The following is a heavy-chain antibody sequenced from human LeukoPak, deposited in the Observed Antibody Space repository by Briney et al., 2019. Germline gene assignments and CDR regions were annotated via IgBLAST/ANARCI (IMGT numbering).Heavy chain of an antibody. Sequence: GASVKVSCKASGYTFTSYAMNWVRQAPGQGLEWMGWINTNTGNPTYAQGFTGRFVFSLDASVSTAYLQISSLKAEDTAVYYCARFLPLLWFGELSAFDIWGQGTMVTVSS. V-gene: IGHV7-4-1*02. J-gene: IGHJ3*02. CDR2: INTNTGNP. CDR1: GYTFTSYA. CDR3: ARFLPLLWFGELSAFDI. D-gene: IGHD3-10*01.